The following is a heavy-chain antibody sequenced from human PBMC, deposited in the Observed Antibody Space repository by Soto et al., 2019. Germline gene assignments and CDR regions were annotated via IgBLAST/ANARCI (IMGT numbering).Heavy chain of an antibody. CDR2: IYWDDDK. Sequence: QITLKESGPTLVKPTQTLTLTCTFSGFSLSTSGVGVGWIRQPPGKALEWLALIYWDDDKRYSPSLKSRLTITKDTSKNQVVLTMTNMDPVDTATYYCAHRDRYSGYDSEVSHFDYWGQGTLVTVSS. V-gene: IGHV2-5*02. J-gene: IGHJ4*02. CDR3: AHRDRYSGYDSEVSHFDY. D-gene: IGHD5-12*01. CDR1: GFSLSTSGVG.